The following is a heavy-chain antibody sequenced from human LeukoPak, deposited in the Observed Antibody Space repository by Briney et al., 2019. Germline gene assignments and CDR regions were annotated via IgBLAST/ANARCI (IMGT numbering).Heavy chain of an antibody. CDR3: ATTVTRRRLEWYIDL. CDR2: ISSPGSTI. Sequence: GGSLRLSCAASGFTFSDYYMSWIRQAPGKGLEWVSYISSPGSTICYADSVKGRFTISRDNAKNSLYLQMNSLRAEDTAVYYCATTVTRRRLEWYIDLWGRGTLVTVSS. V-gene: IGHV3-11*04. J-gene: IGHJ2*01. CDR1: GFTFSDYY. D-gene: IGHD4-17*01.